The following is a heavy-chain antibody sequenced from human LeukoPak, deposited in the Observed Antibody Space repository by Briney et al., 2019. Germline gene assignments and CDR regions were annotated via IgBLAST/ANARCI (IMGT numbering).Heavy chain of an antibody. J-gene: IGHJ6*03. V-gene: IGHV4-4*08. D-gene: IGHD5-12*01. Sequence: SETLSLTCTVSGGSISSYYWSWIRQPPGKGLEWIGYIYTSGSTNYNPSLKSRVTMSVDTSKNQFSLKLSSVTAADTAVYYCARESYPVGKGGYDFDYYYMDVWGKGTTVTISS. CDR2: IYTSGST. CDR3: ARESYPVGKGGYDFDYYYMDV. CDR1: GGSISSYY.